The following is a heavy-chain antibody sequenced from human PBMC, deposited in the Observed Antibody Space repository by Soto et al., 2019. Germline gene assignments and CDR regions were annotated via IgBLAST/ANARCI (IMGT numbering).Heavy chain of an antibody. CDR1: GFTFSSYW. J-gene: IGHJ5*02. CDR2: IKQDGSEK. Sequence: HPGGSLRLSCAASGFTFSSYWMSWVRQAPGKGLEWVANIKQDGSEKYYVDSVKGRFTISRDNAKNSLYLQMNSLRAEDTAVYYCAGSHPYDYIWGSYRSFWFDPWGQGTLVTVSS. CDR3: AGSHPYDYIWGSYRSFWFDP. V-gene: IGHV3-7*01. D-gene: IGHD3-16*02.